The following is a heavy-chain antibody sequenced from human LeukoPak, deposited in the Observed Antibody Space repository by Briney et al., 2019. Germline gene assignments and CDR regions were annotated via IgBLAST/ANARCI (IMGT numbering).Heavy chain of an antibody. CDR1: GFTFSRYA. Sequence: GRSLRLSCAASGFTFSRYAMHWVRQAPGKGLEWVAVISYDGSNKYYADSVKGRFTISRDNSKNTLYLQMNSLRAEDTAVYYCARVLGERERFDYWGQGTLVTVSS. D-gene: IGHD3-16*01. CDR3: ARVLGERERFDY. V-gene: IGHV3-30*01. J-gene: IGHJ4*02. CDR2: ISYDGSNK.